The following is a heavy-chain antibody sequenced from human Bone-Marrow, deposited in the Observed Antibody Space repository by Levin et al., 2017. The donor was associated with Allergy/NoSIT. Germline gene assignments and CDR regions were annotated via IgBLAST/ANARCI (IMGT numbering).Heavy chain of an antibody. Sequence: SSETLSLTCTVSGGSISSGNYFWTWIRQPAGKGLEWIGRIFKTGNTNYNPSLKTPVSMSVDTSKNQFSLSLRSVTAADSAVYFCARLGCAHTDCPFDYWGQGALVTVSS. CDR1: GGSISSGNYF. J-gene: IGHJ4*02. D-gene: IGHD3-16*01. CDR2: IFKTGNT. V-gene: IGHV4-61*02. CDR3: ARLGCAHTDCPFDY.